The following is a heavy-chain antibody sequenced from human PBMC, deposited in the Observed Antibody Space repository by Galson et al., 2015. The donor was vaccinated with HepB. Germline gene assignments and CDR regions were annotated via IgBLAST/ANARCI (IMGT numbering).Heavy chain of an antibody. J-gene: IGHJ4*02. CDR1: GFTVSSNY. V-gene: IGHV3-64D*06. CDR3: GSESSYALMYGPRPFDY. D-gene: IGHD3-10*02. Sequence: SLRLSCAASGFTVSSNYMSWVRQAPGKGLEYVSAISSNGGSTYYADSVKGRFTISRDNSKNTLYLQMSSLRAEDTAVYYCGSESSYALMYGPRPFDYWGQGTLVTVSS. CDR2: ISSNGGST.